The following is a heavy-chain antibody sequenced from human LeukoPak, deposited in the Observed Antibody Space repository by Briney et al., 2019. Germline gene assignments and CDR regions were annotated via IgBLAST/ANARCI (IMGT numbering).Heavy chain of an antibody. CDR3: ARAQQLVPRAFDI. V-gene: IGHV1-2*04. J-gene: IGHJ3*02. Sequence: ASVKVSCKASGYTFTGYYMHWVRQAPGQGLEWMGWINPNSGGTNYAQKFQGWVTMTRSTSISTAYMELSRLRSDDTAVYYCARAQQLVPRAFDIWGQGTMVTVSS. CDR2: INPNSGGT. D-gene: IGHD6-13*01. CDR1: GYTFTGYY.